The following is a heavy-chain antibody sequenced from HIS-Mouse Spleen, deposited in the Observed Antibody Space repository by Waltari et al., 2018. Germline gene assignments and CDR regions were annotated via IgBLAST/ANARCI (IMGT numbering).Heavy chain of an antibody. CDR1: GGSISSSSYY. J-gene: IGHJ2*01. V-gene: IGHV4-39*07. CDR3: AREIPYSSSWYDWYFDL. D-gene: IGHD6-13*01. CDR2: IYYSGST. Sequence: QLQLQESGPGLVKPSETLSLTCTVSGGSISSSSYYWGWIRQPPGKGLEWIGGIYYSGSTNYPPSLKSRVTISVDTSKNQFSLKLSSVTAADTAVYYCAREIPYSSSWYDWYFDLWGRGTLVTVSS.